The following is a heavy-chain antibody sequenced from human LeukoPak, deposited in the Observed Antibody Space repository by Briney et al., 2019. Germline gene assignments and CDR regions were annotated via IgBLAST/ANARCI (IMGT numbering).Heavy chain of an antibody. J-gene: IGHJ5*02. Sequence: GGSLRLSCAASGFTFSSYSMNWVRQAPGKGLEWVSYISSSSSTIYYADSVKGRFTISRDNAKNSLYLQMNSLRAEDTAVYYCARAPKFRLVGVPKGPFDPWGQGTLVTVSS. D-gene: IGHD1-26*01. CDR1: GFTFSSYS. CDR3: ARAPKFRLVGVPKGPFDP. CDR2: ISSSSSTI. V-gene: IGHV3-48*01.